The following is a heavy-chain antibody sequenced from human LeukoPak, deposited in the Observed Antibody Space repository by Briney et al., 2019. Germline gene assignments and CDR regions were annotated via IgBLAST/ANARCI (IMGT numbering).Heavy chain of an antibody. CDR1: GFTFSSYG. D-gene: IGHD1-26*01. CDR3: SKIPLGHY. Sequence: GGSLRLSCAASGFTFSSYGMHWVRQAPGEGVEWVAGISYDGSNKYYADSVKARFTIPRDNSNNTLYLQLHSLSGEDPAVYYCSKIPLGHYWGQGTLVTVSS. CDR2: ISYDGSNK. J-gene: IGHJ4*02. V-gene: IGHV3-30*18.